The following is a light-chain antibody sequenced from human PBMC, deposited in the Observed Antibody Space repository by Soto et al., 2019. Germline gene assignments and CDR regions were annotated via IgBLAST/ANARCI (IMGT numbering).Light chain of an antibody. V-gene: IGLV2-14*01. CDR1: SSDVGGYDY. Sequence: QSALTQPASVSGSPGQSIAISCTGTSSDVGGYDYVSWYQQHPDKAPKLIVYEVTHRPSGVSSRFSGSKSGNTASLTISGLQAEDEADYYCSSYTSSSTYVFGTGTKVTVL. J-gene: IGLJ1*01. CDR3: SSYTSSSTYV. CDR2: EVT.